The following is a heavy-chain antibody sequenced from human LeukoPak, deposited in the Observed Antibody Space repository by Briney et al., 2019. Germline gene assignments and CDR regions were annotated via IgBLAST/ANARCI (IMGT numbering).Heavy chain of an antibody. D-gene: IGHD5-18*01. CDR1: GFTFSSYS. CDR3: AKEEYSCGSYYFDY. CDR2: ISGSGGST. V-gene: IGHV3-23*01. J-gene: IGHJ4*02. Sequence: PGGSLRLSCAASGFTFSSYSMNWVRQAPGKGLEWVSAISGSGGSTYYADSVKGRFTISGDNSKNTLYLQMNSLRAEDTAVYYCAKEEYSCGSYYFDYWGQGTLVTVSS.